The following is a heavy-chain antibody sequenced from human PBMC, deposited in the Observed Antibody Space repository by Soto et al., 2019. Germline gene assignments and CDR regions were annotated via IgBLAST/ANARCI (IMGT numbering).Heavy chain of an antibody. D-gene: IGHD4-17*01. CDR3: AGERMTTVSRPGAFDI. V-gene: IGHV3-11*01. Sequence: QVQLVESGGGLVKPGGSLRLSCAASGFTFSDYYMSWIRQAPGKGLEWVSYISSSGSTIYHADSVKGRFTISRDNAKNSLYLQINSLRAEYTAVYYCAGERMTTVSRPGAFDIWGQGTMVTVSS. J-gene: IGHJ3*02. CDR1: GFTFSDYY. CDR2: ISSSGSTI.